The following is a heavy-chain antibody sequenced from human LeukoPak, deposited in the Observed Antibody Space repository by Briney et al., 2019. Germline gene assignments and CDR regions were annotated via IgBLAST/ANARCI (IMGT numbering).Heavy chain of an antibody. CDR1: GFTFSSYS. CDR2: ISSSSSYI. V-gene: IGHV3-21*01. J-gene: IGHJ3*02. Sequence: GGSLRLSCAASGFTFSSYSMNWVRQAPGKGLEWVSSISSSSSYIYYADSVKGRFTISRDNAKNSLYLQMNSLRAEDTAVYYCARDSNDYGDYPTDVGPRGAFDIWGQGTMVTVSS. CDR3: ARDSNDYGDYPTDVGPRGAFDI. D-gene: IGHD4-17*01.